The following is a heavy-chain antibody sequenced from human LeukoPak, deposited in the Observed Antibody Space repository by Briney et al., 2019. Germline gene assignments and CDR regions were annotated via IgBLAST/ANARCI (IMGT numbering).Heavy chain of an antibody. V-gene: IGHV1-24*01. CDR3: ATVSKQFGRSPHYYYYYGMDV. CDR1: GYTLTELS. J-gene: IGHJ6*02. D-gene: IGHD3-10*01. CDR2: FDPEDGET. Sequence: ASVKVSCKVSGYTLTELSMHWVRQAPGKGLEWMGGFDPEDGETIYAQKFQGRVTMTEDTSTDTAYMELSSLRSEDTAVYYCATVSKQFGRSPHYYYYYGMDVWGQGTTVTVSS.